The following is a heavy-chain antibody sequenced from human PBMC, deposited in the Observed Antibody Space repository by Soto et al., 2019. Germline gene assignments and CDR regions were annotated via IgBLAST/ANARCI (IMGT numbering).Heavy chain of an antibody. CDR2: ISSSSSYI. V-gene: IGHV3-21*01. Sequence: GSLRLSCAASGFTFSSYSMNWVRQAPGKGLEWVSSISSSSSYIYYADSVKGRFTISRDNAKNSLYLQMNSLRAEDTAVYYCARAKDIVVVAPIDYWGQGTLVTVSS. J-gene: IGHJ4*02. CDR3: ARAKDIVVVAPIDY. D-gene: IGHD2-15*01. CDR1: GFTFSSYS.